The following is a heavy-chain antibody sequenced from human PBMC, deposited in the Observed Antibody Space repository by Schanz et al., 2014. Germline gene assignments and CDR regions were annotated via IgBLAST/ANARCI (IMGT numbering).Heavy chain of an antibody. J-gene: IGHJ4*02. CDR2: INPNSGGT. D-gene: IGHD4-17*01. V-gene: IGHV1-2*06. CDR1: GYPLTAYY. CDR3: ARGYGDSPTDF. Sequence: VQLVQSGAEVKKPGASVIVSCKASGYPLTAYYLHWVRQAPGQGLEWVGRINPNSGGTSYAQKFQGRVTITADRSTSTAYMELSSLRSEDTAVYYCARGYGDSPTDFWGQGTLVTVSS.